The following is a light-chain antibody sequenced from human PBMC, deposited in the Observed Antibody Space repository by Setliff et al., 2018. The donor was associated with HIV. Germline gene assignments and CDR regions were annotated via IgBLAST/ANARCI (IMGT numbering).Light chain of an antibody. CDR2: EVS. J-gene: IGLJ1*01. CDR3: SSYTSTTLDV. V-gene: IGLV2-14*01. CDR1: SSDVGGYNY. Sequence: QSVLTQPASVSGSPGQSITISCTGTSSDVGGYNYVSWYQQHPGKAPKLMIYEVSNRPSGVSNRFSGSKSGNTASLTISGLQAEDEAGYYCSSYTSTTLDVFGTGTKVTVL.